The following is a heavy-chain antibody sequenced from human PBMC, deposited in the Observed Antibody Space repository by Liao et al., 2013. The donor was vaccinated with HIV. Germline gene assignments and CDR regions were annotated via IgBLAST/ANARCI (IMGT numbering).Heavy chain of an antibody. Sequence: QVQLQESGPGLVKPSQTLSLTCTVSGGSISSGSYYWSWIRQPAGKGLEWIGRIYTSGSTNYNPSLKSRVTISVDTSKNQFSLKLSSVTAADTAVYYCARDLAYVDFWSGMMGYWGQGTLVTVSS. CDR1: GGSISSGSYY. CDR2: IYTSGST. J-gene: IGHJ4*02. CDR3: ARDLAYVDFWSGMMGY. D-gene: IGHD3-3*01. V-gene: IGHV4-61*02.